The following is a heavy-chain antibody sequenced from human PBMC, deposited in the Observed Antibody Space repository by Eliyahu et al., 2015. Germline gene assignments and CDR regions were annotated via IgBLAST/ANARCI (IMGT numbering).Heavy chain of an antibody. V-gene: IGHV3-23*01. CDR3: TKDDVKTTSAFDC. CDR2: ISISGGST. CDR1: GXTXSXYA. D-gene: IGHD2/OR15-2a*01. Sequence: EVQLLESGGDLVQPGGSLRLSXXASGXTXSXYAXSWVRRAPGKGLEWVSAISISGGSTYYXDSVKGRFTISRDNSKNTLYLQMNSLRAEDTAVYYCTKDDVKTTSAFDCWGQGSLVTVSS. J-gene: IGHJ4*02.